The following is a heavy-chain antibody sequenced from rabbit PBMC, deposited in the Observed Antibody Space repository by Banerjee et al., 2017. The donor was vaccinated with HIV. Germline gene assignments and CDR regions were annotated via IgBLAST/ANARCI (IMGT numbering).Heavy chain of an antibody. Sequence: QEQLEESGGDLVKPGASLTLTCTASGFSFNGNYHMCWVRQAPGKGLEWIGCIYAGSGSAYYASWAKGRFTISKISSTTATLQMTSLTAADTATYFCARDSGGYPDFDLWGPGTLVTVS. D-gene: IGHD1-1*01. CDR1: GFSFNGNYH. V-gene: IGHV1S45*01. J-gene: IGHJ4*01. CDR3: ARDSGGYPDFDL. CDR2: IYAGSGSA.